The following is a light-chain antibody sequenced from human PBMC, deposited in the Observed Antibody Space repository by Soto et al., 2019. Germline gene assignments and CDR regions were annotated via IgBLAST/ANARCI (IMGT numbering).Light chain of an antibody. V-gene: IGKV3-20*01. Sequence: EILLTQSPRTLSLSPGEGVTLSCRASQSVTVNSLAWYQQKPGQAPRLLIYAASTRAAAVPDRFTGSGSGTDFALTISRLEPEDFGVYYWQQYGDSPLTSGPGTKVDIK. CDR1: QSVTVNS. J-gene: IGKJ3*01. CDR3: QQYGDSPLT. CDR2: AAS.